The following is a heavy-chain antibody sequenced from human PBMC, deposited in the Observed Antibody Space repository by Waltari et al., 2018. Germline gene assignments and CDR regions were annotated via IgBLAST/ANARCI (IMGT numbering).Heavy chain of an antibody. V-gene: IGHV3-11*04. CDR1: GFIFSDFY. Sequence: QAQLVESGGGLVRPGGSLRLSCPASGFIFSDFYTSWIRQPPGKGLEWIAYISNSGDTVYYADSVKGRFAVSRDNADNSMFLQMNSLRGNDTAVYYCARGSVANPWGQGALVVVSS. CDR3: ARGSVANP. D-gene: IGHD6-19*01. J-gene: IGHJ5*02. CDR2: ISNSGDTV.